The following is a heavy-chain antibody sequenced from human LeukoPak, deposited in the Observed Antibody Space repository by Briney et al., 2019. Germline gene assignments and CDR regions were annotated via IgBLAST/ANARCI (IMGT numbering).Heavy chain of an antibody. D-gene: IGHD6-19*01. CDR1: GYTFTGYY. J-gene: IGHJ3*02. Sequence: GASVKVSCKASGYTFTGYYMHWVRQAPGQGLEWMGWINPNSGGTNYAQKFQGRVTMTRDTSISTAYMELSRLRSDDTAVYYCAGRIAVAGSLGGKTDAFDIWGQGTMVTVSS. V-gene: IGHV1-2*02. CDR3: AGRIAVAGSLGGKTDAFDI. CDR2: INPNSGGT.